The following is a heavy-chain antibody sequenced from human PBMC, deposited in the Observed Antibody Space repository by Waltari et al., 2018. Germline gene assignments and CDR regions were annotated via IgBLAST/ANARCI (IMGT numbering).Heavy chain of an antibody. D-gene: IGHD6-25*01. Sequence: QLQLQESGPGLVKPSETLSLTCTVSGGSISSSSYYWGWIRQPPGKGLEWIGSIYYSGSTYYNPSLKSRVTISVDTSKNQFSLKLSRLRSDDTAVYYCARWGGFSSAPDFDYWGQGTLVTVSS. CDR3: ARWGGFSSAPDFDY. J-gene: IGHJ4*02. V-gene: IGHV4-39*07. CDR2: IYYSGST. CDR1: GGSISSSSYY.